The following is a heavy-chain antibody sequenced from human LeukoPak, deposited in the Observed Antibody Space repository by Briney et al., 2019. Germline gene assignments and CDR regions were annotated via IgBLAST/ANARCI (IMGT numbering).Heavy chain of an antibody. Sequence: GGSLRLSCVASGFTFSNYAMSWVRQAPGKGLEWVSGISGSGATRYYADSVKGRFTISRDNPKNTLYLQTNSLRAEDTAVYYCATDDKKTISEYNWFDPWGQGTLVTVSS. V-gene: IGHV3-23*01. CDR3: ATDDKKTISEYNWFDP. CDR1: GFTFSNYA. CDR2: ISGSGATR. D-gene: IGHD1-1*01. J-gene: IGHJ5*02.